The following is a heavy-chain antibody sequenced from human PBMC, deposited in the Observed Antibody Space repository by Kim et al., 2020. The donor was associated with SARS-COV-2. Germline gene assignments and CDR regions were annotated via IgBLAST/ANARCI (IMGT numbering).Heavy chain of an antibody. CDR2: IIPIFGTA. CDR3: ARAKTGTTFDAFDI. V-gene: IGHV1-69*13. D-gene: IGHD1-1*01. CDR1: GGTFSSYA. Sequence: SVKVSCKASGGTFSSYAISWVRQAPGQGLEWMGGIIPIFGTANYAQKFQGRVTITADESTSTAYMELSSLRSEDTAVYYCARAKTGTTFDAFDIWGQGTMVTVSS. J-gene: IGHJ3*02.